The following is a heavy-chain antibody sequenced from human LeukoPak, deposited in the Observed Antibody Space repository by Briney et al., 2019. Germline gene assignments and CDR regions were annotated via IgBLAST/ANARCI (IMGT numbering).Heavy chain of an antibody. CDR3: ARGITIYGVVIYYFDY. V-gene: IGHV1-46*01. D-gene: IGHD3-3*01. J-gene: IGHJ4*02. CDR1: GYTFTSYY. Sequence: GASVKVSCKASGYTFTSYYMHWVRQAPGQGLEWMGRINPSGGSTSYAQKFQGRVTMTRDTSTSTVYMELSSLRSEDTAVYYCARGITIYGVVIYYFDYWGQGTLVTVSS. CDR2: INPSGGST.